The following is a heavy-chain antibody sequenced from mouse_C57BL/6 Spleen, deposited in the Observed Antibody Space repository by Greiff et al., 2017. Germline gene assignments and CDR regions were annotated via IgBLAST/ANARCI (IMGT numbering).Heavy chain of an antibody. Sequence: QVQLKQSGPGLVAPSPSLSIPCTVSGFSLTSYGVDWVRQSPGKGLEWLGVIWGVGSTNYNSALKSRLSISKDNSKSQVFLKMNSLQTDDTAMYYCARTHYYGSSYYAMDYWGQGTSVTVSS. CDR1: GFSLTSYG. CDR2: IWGVGST. J-gene: IGHJ4*01. V-gene: IGHV2-6*01. D-gene: IGHD1-1*01. CDR3: ARTHYYGSSYYAMDY.